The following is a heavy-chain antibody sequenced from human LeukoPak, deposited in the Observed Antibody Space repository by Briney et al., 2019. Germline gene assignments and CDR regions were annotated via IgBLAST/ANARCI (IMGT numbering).Heavy chain of an antibody. CDR3: ARGEPGYCSGGSCYPFDY. CDR1: GGSFSGYY. V-gene: IGHV4-34*01. D-gene: IGHD2-15*01. J-gene: IGHJ4*02. CDR2: INHSGST. Sequence: PSETLSLTCAVYGGSFSGYYWSWIRQPPGKGLEWIGEINHSGSTNYNPSLKSRVTISVDTSKNQFSLKLSSVTAADTAVYYCARGEPGYCSGGSCYPFDYWGQGTLVTVSP.